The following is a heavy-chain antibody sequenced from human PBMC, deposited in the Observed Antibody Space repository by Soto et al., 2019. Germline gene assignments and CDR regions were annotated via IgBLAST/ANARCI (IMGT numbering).Heavy chain of an antibody. J-gene: IGHJ6*02. CDR2: ISGSGGST. CDR3: ARGLLVTMVRGVIITTSGMDV. CDR1: GFTFSNYA. Sequence: GGSLRLSCAASGFTFSNYAMSWVRQAPGKGLEWVSSISGSGGSTYYADSVKGRFTISRDNSKNSLYLQMNSLRAEDTAVYYCARGLLVTMVRGVIITTSGMDVWGQGTTVTVSS. V-gene: IGHV3-23*01. D-gene: IGHD3-10*01.